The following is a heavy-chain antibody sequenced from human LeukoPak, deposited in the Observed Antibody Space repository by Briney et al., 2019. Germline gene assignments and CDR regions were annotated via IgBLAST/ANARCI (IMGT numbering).Heavy chain of an antibody. CDR1: GDSVSNSSAA. Sequence: SQTLSLTCAISGDSVSNSSAAWNWLRQSPSRGLEWLGRTYYRSEWYNDYAVSLQSRITINPDTSTNQFSLHLNSVTPEDTAVYYCARGRGRSDYTNNVFDYWGQGTLVTVSS. V-gene: IGHV6-1*01. CDR2: TYYRSEWYN. D-gene: IGHD2-2*02. CDR3: ARGRGRSDYTNNVFDY. J-gene: IGHJ4*02.